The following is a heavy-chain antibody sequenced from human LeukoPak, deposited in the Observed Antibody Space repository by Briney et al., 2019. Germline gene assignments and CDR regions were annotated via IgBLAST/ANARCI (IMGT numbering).Heavy chain of an antibody. Sequence: GGSLRPSCAASGFTFSSYAMSWVRKAPGKGLGGASAISGSGGSTYYADSVKGRFTISRDNSKNTLYLQMNSLRAEDTAVYYCAKSGGGYNQPFDYWGQGTLVTVSS. J-gene: IGHJ4*02. V-gene: IGHV3-23*01. CDR1: GFTFSSYA. CDR2: ISGSGGST. D-gene: IGHD5-24*01. CDR3: AKSGGGYNQPFDY.